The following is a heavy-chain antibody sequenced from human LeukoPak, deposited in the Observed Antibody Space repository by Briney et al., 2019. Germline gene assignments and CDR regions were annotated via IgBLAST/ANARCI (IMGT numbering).Heavy chain of an antibody. CDR1: GFAFSSYA. V-gene: IGHV3-23*01. CDR2: ISGSGGST. D-gene: IGHD6-19*01. J-gene: IGHJ4*02. Sequence: GGSLRLSCAASGFAFSSYAMSWVRQAPGKGLEWVSAISGSGGSTYYADSVKGRFTISRDNSKNTLYLQMNSLRAEDTAVYYCARAGSGPYYFDYWGQGTLVTVSS. CDR3: ARAGSGPYYFDY.